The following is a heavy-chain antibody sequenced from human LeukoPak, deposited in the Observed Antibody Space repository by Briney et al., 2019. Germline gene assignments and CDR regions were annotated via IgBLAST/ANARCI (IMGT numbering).Heavy chain of an antibody. J-gene: IGHJ4*02. Sequence: GGSLRLSCAASRFTFSNYAMSWVRQAPGKGLEWVSTISGSGGSTYYADSVKGRFTISRDNSKNTLYLQMNSLRAEDTAIYYCAREGPRGNSQFDYWGQGTLVTVSS. CDR2: ISGSGGST. D-gene: IGHD2/OR15-2a*01. CDR3: AREGPRGNSQFDY. V-gene: IGHV3-23*01. CDR1: RFTFSNYA.